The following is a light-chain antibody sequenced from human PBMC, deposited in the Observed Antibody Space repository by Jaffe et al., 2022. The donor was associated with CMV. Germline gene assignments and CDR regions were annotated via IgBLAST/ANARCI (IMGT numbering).Light chain of an antibody. CDR2: QNN. V-gene: IGLV3-1*01. CDR3: QAWDSNSYVV. J-gene: IGLJ2*01. Sequence: SYELTQAPSVSVSPGQTASITCSGDKLGDKHVCWYQQKTGQSPVLVIYQNNKRPSGIPERFSGSNSGNTATLTISGTQAMDEADYYCQAWDSNSYVVFGGGTKVTVL. CDR1: KLGDKH.